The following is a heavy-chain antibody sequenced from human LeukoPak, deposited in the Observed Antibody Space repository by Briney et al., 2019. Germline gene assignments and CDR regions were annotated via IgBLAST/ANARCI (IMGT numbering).Heavy chain of an antibody. CDR2: IYYSGST. Sequence: SETLSLTCTVSGGSISRSGSHWGWIRQPPGKGLEWIGTIYYSGSTYYNPSLKSRVTISVDTSKNQFSLKLSSVTAADTAVYYCAKVPRAGISEWWFDPWGQGTLVTVSS. D-gene: IGHD3-3*01. CDR1: GGSISRSGSH. V-gene: IGHV4-39*07. CDR3: AKVPRAGISEWWFDP. J-gene: IGHJ5*02.